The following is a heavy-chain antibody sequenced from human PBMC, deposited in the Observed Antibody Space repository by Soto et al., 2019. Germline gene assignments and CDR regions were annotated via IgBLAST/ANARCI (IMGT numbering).Heavy chain of an antibody. Sequence: QVQLVESGGDIVQPGRSLRLSCEASGFTFSSYAMHWVRQAPGKGLKWVAIIWYDGSNKYYADSVKGRFTISRDNPKNTLYLDMSSLRAEDTGTYYCARGALSARPDIWGQGTLVTFSS. J-gene: IGHJ1*01. CDR1: GFTFSSYA. CDR3: ARGALSARPDI. D-gene: IGHD6-6*01. CDR2: IWYDGSNK. V-gene: IGHV3-33*01.